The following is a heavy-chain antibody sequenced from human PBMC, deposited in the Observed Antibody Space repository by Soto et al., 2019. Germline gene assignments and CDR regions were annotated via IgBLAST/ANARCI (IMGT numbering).Heavy chain of an antibody. J-gene: IGHJ6*02. D-gene: IGHD2-15*01. CDR2: IYWDDDK. V-gene: IGHV2-5*02. Sequence: QITLKESGPTLVKPTQTLTLTCTFSGFSLSTSGVGVGWIRQPPGKALEWLALIYWDDDKRYSPSLKSRLTITXITXKXLVVLTMTNMDPGDTATYYCAHSSLVPGYYYYGMDVWGQGTTVTVSS. CDR1: GFSLSTSGVG. CDR3: AHSSLVPGYYYYGMDV.